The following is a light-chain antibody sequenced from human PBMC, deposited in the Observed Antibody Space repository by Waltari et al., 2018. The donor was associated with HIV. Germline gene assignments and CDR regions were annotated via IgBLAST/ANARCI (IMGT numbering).Light chain of an antibody. J-gene: IGLJ2*01. CDR3: QSDDSSLTGSV. Sequence: QSVLTQPPSVSGAPGQRVTISCTGSSSNIGAGYDIHWYQQLPGTAPKLLIQGSGSRPSGVPDRFSGSKSGTSASLAITGLQAEDEADYYCQSDDSSLTGSVFGGGTKLTVL. CDR2: GSG. CDR1: SSNIGAGYD. V-gene: IGLV1-40*01.